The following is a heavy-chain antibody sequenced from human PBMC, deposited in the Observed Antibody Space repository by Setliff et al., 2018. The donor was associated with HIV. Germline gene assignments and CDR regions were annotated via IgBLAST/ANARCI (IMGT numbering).Heavy chain of an antibody. D-gene: IGHD3-22*01. CDR3: AKIQNPQGYYYDSSGYYPHPGSPDY. CDR1: GFTFKNAW. CDR2: IKSKTDGGTT. Sequence: GGSLRLSCAASGFTFKNAWMNWVRQAPGKGLEWIGRIKSKTDGGTTDYAAPVKGRFTISRDDSKSTLYLQMNSLRAEDTAVYYCAKIQNPQGYYYDSSGYYPHPGSPDYWGQGTLVTVSS. V-gene: IGHV3-15*01. J-gene: IGHJ4*02.